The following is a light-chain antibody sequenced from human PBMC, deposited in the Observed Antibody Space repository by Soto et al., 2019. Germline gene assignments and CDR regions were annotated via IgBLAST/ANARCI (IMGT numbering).Light chain of an antibody. CDR3: QLWDSSSGHSQVV. J-gene: IGLJ2*01. CDR1: NIGSKS. Sequence: SYELTQPPSVSVAPGKTARITCGGNNIGSKSVHWYQQRPGQAPVLVIDFDSDRPSGIPERFSGSNSGNTATLSISRVEAGEEADYYCQLWDSSSGHSQVVFGGGTKVTVL. CDR2: FDS. V-gene: IGLV3-21*04.